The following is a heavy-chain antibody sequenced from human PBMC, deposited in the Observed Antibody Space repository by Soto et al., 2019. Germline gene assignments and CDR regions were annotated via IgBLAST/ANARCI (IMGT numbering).Heavy chain of an antibody. J-gene: IGHJ6*02. CDR1: GGTFSSYT. V-gene: IGHV1-69*04. CDR3: AREGIQLWAHYGMDV. Sequence: GASVKVSCKASGGTFSSYTISWVRQAPGQGLEWMGRIIPILGITNYSQKFQGRVTITRDKSTSTAYMELSSLRSEDTAVYYCAREGIQLWAHYGMDVWGQGTTVTVSS. D-gene: IGHD5-18*01. CDR2: IIPILGIT.